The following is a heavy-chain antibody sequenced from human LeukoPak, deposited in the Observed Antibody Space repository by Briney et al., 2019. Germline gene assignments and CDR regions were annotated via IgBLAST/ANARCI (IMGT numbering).Heavy chain of an antibody. D-gene: IGHD6-13*01. Sequence: SETLSLTCTVSGGSLTSYYWSWIRQPPGKGLEWIGHMSYSGSTNYNPSLKSRGTISLDTPKNQFSLKLSSVTAADTAVYYCARNRGGAAAGFDPWGQGTLVTVSS. J-gene: IGHJ5*02. CDR2: MSYSGST. CDR1: GGSLTSYY. V-gene: IGHV4-59*01. CDR3: ARNRGGAAAGFDP.